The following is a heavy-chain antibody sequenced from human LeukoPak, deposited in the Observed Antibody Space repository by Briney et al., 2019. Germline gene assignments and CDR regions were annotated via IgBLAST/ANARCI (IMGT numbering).Heavy chain of an antibody. CDR3: ARQRGYYDSSGQASYYFDY. CDR2: IYYSGST. CDR1: GGSVSSGSYY. Sequence: SETLSLTCTVSGGSVSSGSYYWSWIRQPPGKGLEWIGSIYYSGSTYYNPSLKSRVTISVDTSKNQFSLKLSSVTAADTAVYYCARQRGYYDSSGQASYYFDYWGQGTLVTVSS. D-gene: IGHD3-22*01. V-gene: IGHV4-39*01. J-gene: IGHJ4*02.